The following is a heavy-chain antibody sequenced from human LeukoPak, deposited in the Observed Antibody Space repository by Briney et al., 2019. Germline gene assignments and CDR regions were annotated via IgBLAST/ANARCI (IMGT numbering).Heavy chain of an antibody. Sequence: PSETLSLTCAVYGGSFSRYYWSWIHQSPGKGLEWIAEINHRGDTNYNPSVKSRVTISVDTSKNQFSLKVTSLTAADTAVYFCARGPTISETGYFDYWGQGTLVTVSS. V-gene: IGHV4-34*01. J-gene: IGHJ4*03. CDR3: ARGPTISETGYFDY. CDR1: GGSFSRYY. D-gene: IGHD1-1*01. CDR2: INHRGDT.